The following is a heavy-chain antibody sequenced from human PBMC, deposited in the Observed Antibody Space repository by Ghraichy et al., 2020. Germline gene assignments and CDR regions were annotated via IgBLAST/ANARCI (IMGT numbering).Heavy chain of an antibody. CDR2: IIPILGIA. D-gene: IGHD5-12*01. CDR3: AEAGGYEHDAFDI. J-gene: IGHJ3*02. CDR1: GGTFSSYA. Sequence: VKVSCKASGGTFSSYAISWVRQAPGQGLEWMGRIIPILGIANYAQKFQGRVTITADKSTSTAYMELSSLRSEDTAVYYCAEAGGYEHDAFDIWGQGTMVTVSS. V-gene: IGHV1-69*10.